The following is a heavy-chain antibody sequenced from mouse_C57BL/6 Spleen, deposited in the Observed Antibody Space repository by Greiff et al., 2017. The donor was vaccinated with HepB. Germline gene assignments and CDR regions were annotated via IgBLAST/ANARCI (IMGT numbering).Heavy chain of an antibody. CDR1: GFSLTSYG. Sequence: QVQLKESGPGLVAPSQSLSITCTVSGFSLTSYGVHWVRQPPGKGLEWLVVICSDGSTTYNSALKSRLSISKDNSKSQVFLKMNSLQTDDTAMYYCARQSTTVVTPYAMDYWGQGTSVTVSS. J-gene: IGHJ4*01. CDR3: ARQSTTVVTPYAMDY. D-gene: IGHD1-1*01. CDR2: ICSDGST. V-gene: IGHV2-6-1*01.